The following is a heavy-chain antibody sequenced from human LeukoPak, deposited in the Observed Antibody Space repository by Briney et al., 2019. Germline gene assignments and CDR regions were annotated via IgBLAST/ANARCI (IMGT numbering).Heavy chain of an antibody. D-gene: IGHD2/OR15-2a*01. CDR2: ISGSGNAK. CDR3: ARDYVYAFDY. V-gene: IGHV3-48*01. Sequence: GGSLRLSCAASGFAFSSYCMNWVRRAPGKGLEWVSYISGSGNAKHYTDSVKGRFTISRDNAKNALYLQMNSLRAEDTAVYFCARDYVYAFDYWGQGTLVTVSS. J-gene: IGHJ4*02. CDR1: GFAFSSYC.